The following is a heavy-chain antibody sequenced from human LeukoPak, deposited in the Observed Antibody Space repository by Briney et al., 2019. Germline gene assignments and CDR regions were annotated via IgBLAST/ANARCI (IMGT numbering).Heavy chain of an antibody. CDR1: GYTLTELS. Sequence: GASVKVSCKVSGYTLTELSMHWVRQAPGKGLEWMGGFDPEDGETIYAQKFQGRATMTEDTSTDTAYMELSSLRSEDTAVYYCATSAWWELPFDYWGQGTLVTVSS. CDR2: FDPEDGET. CDR3: ATSAWWELPFDY. D-gene: IGHD1-26*01. J-gene: IGHJ4*02. V-gene: IGHV1-24*01.